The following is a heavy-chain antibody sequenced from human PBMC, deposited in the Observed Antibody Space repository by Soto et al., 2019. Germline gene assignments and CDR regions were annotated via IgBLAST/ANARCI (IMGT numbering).Heavy chain of an antibody. Sequence: PSETLCIACTFSVGSISIYYWSWIRQPPGRGLEWIGYIYYSGSTNYNPSLKSRVTISVDTSKNQFSLKLSSVTAADTAVYYCARDREYCSGGSCYPTWGMDVWGQGTTVTVSS. CDR1: VGSISIYY. D-gene: IGHD2-15*01. V-gene: IGHV4-59*01. CDR3: ARDREYCSGGSCYPTWGMDV. CDR2: IYYSGST. J-gene: IGHJ6*01.